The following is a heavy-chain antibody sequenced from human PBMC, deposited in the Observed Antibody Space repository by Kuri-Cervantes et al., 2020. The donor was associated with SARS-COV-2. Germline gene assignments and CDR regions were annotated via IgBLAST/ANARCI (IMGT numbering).Heavy chain of an antibody. V-gene: IGHV3-11*04. D-gene: IGHD2-15*01. Sequence: GESLKISCAASGFTFNDYYMSWIRQAPGKGLEWVSYISSSGSTIYYADSVKGRFTISRDNSKNTLYLQMNSLRAEDTAVYYCAKDQHGIVVVVAAIDYWGQGTLVTVSS. J-gene: IGHJ4*02. CDR2: ISSSGSTI. CDR1: GFTFNDYY. CDR3: AKDQHGIVVVVAAIDY.